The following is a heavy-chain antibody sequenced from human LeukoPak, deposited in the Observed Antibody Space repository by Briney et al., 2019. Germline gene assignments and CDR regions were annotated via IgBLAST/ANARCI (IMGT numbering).Heavy chain of an antibody. Sequence: GGSLRLSCAASGFSFSTYAMSWVRQAPGKGLEWVSGISGSGGSTYYADSVKGRFTISRDKSKNTLYLQMNSLRAEDTALYYCASDILTGYYGAYFDYWGQGTLVTVSS. V-gene: IGHV3-23*01. D-gene: IGHD3-9*01. J-gene: IGHJ4*02. CDR2: ISGSGGST. CDR1: GFSFSTYA. CDR3: ASDILTGYYGAYFDY.